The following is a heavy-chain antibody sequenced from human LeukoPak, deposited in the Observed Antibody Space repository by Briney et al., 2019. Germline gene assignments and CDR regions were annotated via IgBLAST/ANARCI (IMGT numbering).Heavy chain of an antibody. CDR1: GGTFSGQA. V-gene: IGHV1-69*05. J-gene: IGHJ6*03. D-gene: IGHD3-22*01. CDR2: IIPIFGST. Sequence: SVKVSCKPSGGTFSGQAVSWVRQAPGQELEWMGRIIPIFGSTDYSQTFQGRVTITTDEPATVVYLELSSLRSDDTAVYYCARGVRSHFYDYSGLYYYYLDLWGKGITVTVSS. CDR3: ARGVRSHFYDYSGLYYYYLDL.